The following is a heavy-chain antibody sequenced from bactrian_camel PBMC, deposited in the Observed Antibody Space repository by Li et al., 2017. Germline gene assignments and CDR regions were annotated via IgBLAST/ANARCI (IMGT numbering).Heavy chain of an antibody. V-gene: IGHV3S40*01. CDR1: GFIFSDSA. D-gene: IGHD3*01. CDR2: VTSRTRTT. Sequence: VQLVESGGGSVQAGGSLRLSCTASGFIFSDSAMNWVRQAPGKEREWVAAVTSRTRTTQYISSVKGRFTVSQDNAKNTVTLQMNSLKPEDTARYYCGRGFSKGLGPNCQYNFSGRGDRGHRL. J-gene: IGHJ4*01.